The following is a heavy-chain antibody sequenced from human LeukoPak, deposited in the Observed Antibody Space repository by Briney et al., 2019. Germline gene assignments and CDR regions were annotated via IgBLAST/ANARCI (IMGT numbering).Heavy chain of an antibody. V-gene: IGHV3-30*02. D-gene: IGHD2-2*01. Sequence: PGGSLRLSCTASGFTFSNYGVHWVRQAPGKGLEWVAFIRNDGSHEYYADSVKGRFTSSRDNSKNTLYLQVNSLRAEDTAVYYCAKDRVVVVPAARIAFDIWGQGTMVTVSS. CDR1: GFTFSNYG. CDR3: AKDRVVVVPAARIAFDI. CDR2: IRNDGSHE. J-gene: IGHJ3*02.